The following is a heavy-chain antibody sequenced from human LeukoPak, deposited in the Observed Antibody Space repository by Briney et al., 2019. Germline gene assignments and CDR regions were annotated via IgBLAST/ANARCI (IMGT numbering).Heavy chain of an antibody. CDR3: ARDPGAPMRPSGMEV. CDR1: GFTFSSYS. Sequence: GGSLRLSCAASGFTFSSYSMNWVRQAPGKGLEWVSSISSSSSYIYYADSVKGRFTISRDNAKNSPYLQMNSLRAEDTAVYYCARDPGAPMRPSGMEVWREGTTVTVSS. CDR2: ISSSSSYI. J-gene: IGHJ6*04. V-gene: IGHV3-21*01.